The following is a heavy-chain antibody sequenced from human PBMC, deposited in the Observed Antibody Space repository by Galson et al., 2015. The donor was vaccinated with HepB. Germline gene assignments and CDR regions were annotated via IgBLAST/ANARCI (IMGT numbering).Heavy chain of an antibody. CDR2: IKSKTDGGTT. D-gene: IGHD3-10*01. V-gene: IGHV3-15*01. J-gene: IGHJ4*02. CDR3: AGTMVRGVIDY. CDR1: GFTFSNAW. Sequence: SLRLSCAASGFTFSNAWMSWVRQAPGKGLEWVGRIKSKTDGGTTDYAAPVKGRFTISRDDSKNTLYLQMNSLKTEDTAVYYCAGTMVRGVIDYWGQGTLVTVSS.